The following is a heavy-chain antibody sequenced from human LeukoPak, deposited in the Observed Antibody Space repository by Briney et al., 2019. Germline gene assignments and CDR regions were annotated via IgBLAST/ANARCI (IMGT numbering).Heavy chain of an antibody. CDR2: ISKSSTTM. CDR3: ARSYYDSSGYFNC. Sequence: PGESLRLSCAASGFTFSNYKMHWVRQAPGKGLEWVSYISKSSTTMYYADSVKDRFTISRDNAKSSLYLQMDSLRAEDTAVYYCARSYYDSSGYFNCWGQGTLVTVSS. J-gene: IGHJ4*02. CDR1: GFTFSNYK. D-gene: IGHD3-22*01. V-gene: IGHV3-48*01.